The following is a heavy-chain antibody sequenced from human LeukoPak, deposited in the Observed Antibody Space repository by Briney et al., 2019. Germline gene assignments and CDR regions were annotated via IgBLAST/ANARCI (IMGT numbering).Heavy chain of an antibody. D-gene: IGHD3-10*01. CDR2: ISSSSSYI. CDR3: ARSRSRLWFGES. Sequence: GGSLRLSCAASGFTFSSYSMNWVRQAPGKGLEWVSSISSSSSYIYYADSVKGRFTISRDNAKNSLYLQMNSLRAEDTAVYYCARSRSRLWFGESWGQGTLVTVSS. CDR1: GFTFSSYS. J-gene: IGHJ5*02. V-gene: IGHV3-21*04.